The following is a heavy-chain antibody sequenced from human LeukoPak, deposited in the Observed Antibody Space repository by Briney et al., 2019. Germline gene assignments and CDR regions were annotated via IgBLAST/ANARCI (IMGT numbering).Heavy chain of an antibody. Sequence: PSETLSLTCTVSGGSISSSSYYWSWIRQPPGKGLEWIGEINHSGSTNYNPSLKSRVTISVDTSKNQFSLKLSSVTAADTAVYYCARGFRYYYDSSGPFFDLWGRGTLVTVSS. CDR3: ARGFRYYYDSSGPFFDL. CDR2: INHSGST. J-gene: IGHJ2*01. CDR1: GGSISSSSYY. D-gene: IGHD3-22*01. V-gene: IGHV4-39*07.